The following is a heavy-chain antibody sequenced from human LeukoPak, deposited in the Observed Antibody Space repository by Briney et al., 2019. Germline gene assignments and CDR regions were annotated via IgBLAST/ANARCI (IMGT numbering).Heavy chain of an antibody. V-gene: IGHV4-59*01. CDR1: GGSISSYY. CDR2: IHYTGST. Sequence: SETLSLTCTVSGGSISSYYWSWIRQSLGKGLECIGYIHYTGSTNYNPSLKSRVTISVETSKNQFSLKLKSVTAADTAVYYCARGGYYGSGNDFRFDPWGQGTLVTVSS. D-gene: IGHD3-10*01. CDR3: ARGGYYGSGNDFRFDP. J-gene: IGHJ5*02.